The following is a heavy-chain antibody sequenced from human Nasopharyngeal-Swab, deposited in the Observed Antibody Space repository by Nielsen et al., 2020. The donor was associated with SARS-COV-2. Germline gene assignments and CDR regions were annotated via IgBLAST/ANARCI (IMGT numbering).Heavy chain of an antibody. CDR3: ARRAARDGYNYEVDP. CDR1: GYSFANYW. V-gene: IGHV5-51*01. CDR2: VYPGNSEI. Sequence: GESLKISCTGFGYSFANYWIGWVRQMPGKGLEWMGMVYPGNSEIAYSPSFQGQITISADKSINTAYLQWRSLRASDTAVYFCARRAARDGYNYEVDPWGQGTLVTVSS. D-gene: IGHD5-24*01. J-gene: IGHJ5*02.